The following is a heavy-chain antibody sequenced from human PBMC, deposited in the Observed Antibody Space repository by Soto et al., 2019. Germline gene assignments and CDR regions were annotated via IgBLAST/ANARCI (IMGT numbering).Heavy chain of an antibody. CDR2: IYYGGSA. V-gene: IGHV4-59*08. D-gene: IGHD2-8*01. CDR1: GGSISTYY. J-gene: IGHJ4*02. Sequence: QVQLQQSGPGLVKPSETLSLTCTVSGGSISTYYWSWIRQPPGKGLEWIGYIYYGGSANYNPSLESRVTRSWDRSKKQFSLRLNSVTAADTAVYYCSRGGHCTDGVCSALDYWGQGTLVTVSS. CDR3: SRGGHCTDGVCSALDY.